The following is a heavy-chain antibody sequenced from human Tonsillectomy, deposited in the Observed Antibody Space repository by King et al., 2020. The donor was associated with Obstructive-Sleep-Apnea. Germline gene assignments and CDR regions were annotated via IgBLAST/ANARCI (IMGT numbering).Heavy chain of an antibody. Sequence: QLVQSGAEVKEPGASVKVSCKASGYTFTSYYIHWVRQAPGQGLEWMGMINPNGGSTRCAQNFQGRVTMTRDTSTGTVYMELSSLRSEDTAVYYCARGCLVAASFDYWGQGTLVTVSS. J-gene: IGHJ4*02. D-gene: IGHD2-15*01. V-gene: IGHV1-46*01. CDR3: ARGCLVAASFDY. CDR2: INPNGGST. CDR1: GYTFTSYY.